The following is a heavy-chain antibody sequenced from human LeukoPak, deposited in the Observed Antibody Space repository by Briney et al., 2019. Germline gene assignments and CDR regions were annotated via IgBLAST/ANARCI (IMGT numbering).Heavy chain of an antibody. Sequence: SETLSLTCTVSGDSINTYYWSWIRQPPGKGLEWIGYIYYSVISDYNPSLKSRVTMSVDMSTRQISLKLSSVTAADTAVYHCARGSSYYDSSGYYSVDAFDIWGQGTMVTVSS. CDR3: ARGSSYYDSSGYYSVDAFDI. CDR2: IYYSVIS. D-gene: IGHD3-22*01. V-gene: IGHV4-59*12. J-gene: IGHJ3*02. CDR1: GDSINTYY.